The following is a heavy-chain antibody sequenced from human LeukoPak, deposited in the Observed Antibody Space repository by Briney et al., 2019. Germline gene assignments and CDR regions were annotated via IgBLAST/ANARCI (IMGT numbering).Heavy chain of an antibody. CDR1: GGSISSGGYY. D-gene: IGHD6-13*01. V-gene: IGHV4-31*03. CDR3: PRVRAAAVQAPWFDP. J-gene: IGHJ5*02. CDR2: IYYSGST. Sequence: PSQTLSLTCTVSGGSISSGGYYWSWLRQHPGKGLEWIGYIYYSGSTYYNPSLKSRVTISVDTSKNQFSLKLSSVTAADTAVYYCPRVRAAAVQAPWFDPWGQGTLVTVSS.